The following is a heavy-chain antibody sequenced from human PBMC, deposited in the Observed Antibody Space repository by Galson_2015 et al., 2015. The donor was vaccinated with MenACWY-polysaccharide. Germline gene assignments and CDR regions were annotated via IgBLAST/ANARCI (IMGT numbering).Heavy chain of an antibody. CDR3: STGDGHTTGFDY. V-gene: IGHV3-15*01. Sequence: SLRLSCAGSGFIFSYAWMNWVRQAPGKGLEWVGRIKSKPNGGTIEYAAPVKGRFTISRDDSKNTVYVQMNSLKTEDTAVYYCSTGDGHTTGFDYWGQGALVIVSS. J-gene: IGHJ4*02. D-gene: IGHD2-8*02. CDR2: IKSKPNGGTI. CDR1: GFIFSYAW.